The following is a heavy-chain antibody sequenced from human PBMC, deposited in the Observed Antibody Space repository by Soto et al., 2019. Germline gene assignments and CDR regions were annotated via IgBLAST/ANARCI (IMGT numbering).Heavy chain of an antibody. V-gene: IGHV4-39*01. J-gene: IGHJ6*02. CDR1: GGSISSSSYY. D-gene: IGHD6-13*01. CDR3: ASQAASIAAAGTLYYYGMDV. Sequence: QLQLQESGPGLVKPSETLSLTCTVSGGSISSSSYYWGWIRQPPGKGLEWIGSIYYSGSTYYNPSLKSRVTVAVDTSKNQCSLKLSSVTAADTAVYYCASQAASIAAAGTLYYYGMDVWGQGTTVTVSS. CDR2: IYYSGST.